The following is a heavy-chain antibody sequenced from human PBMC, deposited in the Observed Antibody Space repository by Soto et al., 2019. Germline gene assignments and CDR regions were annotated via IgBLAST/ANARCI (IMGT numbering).Heavy chain of an antibody. CDR1: GFTFSSYG. CDR2: ISYDGSHK. CDR3: KKDNAGEVWYNWNCFDY. Sequence: QVQLVESGGGVVQPGRSLRLSCAASGFTFSSYGMHWVRQAPGKGLEWVAVISYDGSHKYYADSVKGRFTISRDNSKKTLYLQMNSLRAEDTAVYYCKKDNAGEVWYNWNCFDYWGQGTLVTVSS. J-gene: IGHJ4*02. D-gene: IGHD1-20*01. V-gene: IGHV3-30*18.